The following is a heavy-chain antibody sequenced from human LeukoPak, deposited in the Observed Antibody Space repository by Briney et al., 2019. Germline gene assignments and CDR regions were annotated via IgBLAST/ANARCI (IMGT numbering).Heavy chain of an antibody. CDR3: ARRYSGSYYYYYYMDV. D-gene: IGHD1-26*01. CDR2: IKQDGSEK. CDR1: GFTFSSYG. J-gene: IGHJ6*03. V-gene: IGHV3-7*01. Sequence: SGGSLRLSCAASGFTFSSYGMSWVRQAPGKGLEWVANIKQDGSEKYYVDSVKGRFIISRDNAKNSLYLPMNSLRAEDTAVYYCARRYSGSYYYYYYMDVWGKGTTVTVSS.